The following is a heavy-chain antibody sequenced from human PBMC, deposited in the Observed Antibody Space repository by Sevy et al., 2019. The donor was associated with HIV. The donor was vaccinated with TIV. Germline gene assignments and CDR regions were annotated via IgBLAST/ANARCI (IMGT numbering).Heavy chain of an antibody. CDR1: GYIFTDYY. CDR2: INSDSGVT. CDR3: ARLTTQPTSDLYGMDV. V-gene: IGHV1-2*02. Sequence: ASVNVSCKASGYIFTDYYIHWVRQAPGQGLEWMAWINSDSGVTNYAQKFQGEVTVTRDTSLSTAYLELTRLKSNDTAIYYCARLTTQPTSDLYGMDVWGQGTTVTVSS. J-gene: IGHJ6*02. D-gene: IGHD4-17*01.